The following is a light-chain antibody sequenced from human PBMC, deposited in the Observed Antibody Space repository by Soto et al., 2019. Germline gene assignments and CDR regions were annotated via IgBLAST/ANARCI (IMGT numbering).Light chain of an antibody. CDR1: RSDVGSYNY. V-gene: IGLV2-8*01. J-gene: IGLJ1*01. CDR3: SSYAGSTSLAV. CDR2: EVS. Sequence: QSALTQPPSASGSPGQSVTISCTGTRSDVGSYNYVSWYQQHPGKAPKLMIYEVSKRPSGVPDRFSGSKSGNTASLTVSGLQAEDEADYYCSSYAGSTSLAVFGTGTKLTVL.